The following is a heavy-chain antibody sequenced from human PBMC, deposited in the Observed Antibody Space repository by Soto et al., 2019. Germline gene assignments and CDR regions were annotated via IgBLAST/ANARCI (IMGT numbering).Heavy chain of an antibody. CDR3: ARESEDLTSNFDY. V-gene: IGHV3-21*01. CDR1: GFTFTRYS. CDR2: ISSTTNYI. Sequence: PGGSLRLSCAASGFTFTRYSMNWVRQAPGKGLEWVSSISSTTNYIYYADSMKGRFTVSRDNAKNSVYLEMNSLSAGDTALYYCARESEDLTSNFDYWGQGTL. J-gene: IGHJ4*02.